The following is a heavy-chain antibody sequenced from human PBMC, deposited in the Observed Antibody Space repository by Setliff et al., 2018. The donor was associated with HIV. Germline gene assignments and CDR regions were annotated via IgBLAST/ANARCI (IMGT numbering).Heavy chain of an antibody. CDR3: ARRAESTTTWFSSWYSYDMDV. D-gene: IGHD2-15*01. Sequence: SETLSLTCSVSGVSFSTDMYYWGWIRQPPGKGLEWVGSVYYSGDIFYNPSLRSRVTISLDSSKNQLSLRLKSVTAADTAVYFCARRAESTTTWFSSWYSYDMDVWGQGTTVTISS. CDR2: VYYSGDI. CDR1: GVSFSTDMYY. V-gene: IGHV4-39*01. J-gene: IGHJ6*02.